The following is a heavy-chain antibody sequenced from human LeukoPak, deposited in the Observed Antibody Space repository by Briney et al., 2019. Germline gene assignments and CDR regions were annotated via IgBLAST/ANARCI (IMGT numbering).Heavy chain of an antibody. Sequence: SETLSLTCTVSGGSISSSSYYWGWIRQPPGKGLEWIGSIYYSGSTYYNPSLKSRVTISVDTSKNQFSLKLSSVTAADTAVYYCARGLNNYYDRAVWGFDPWGQGTLVTVSS. J-gene: IGHJ5*02. V-gene: IGHV4-39*01. CDR1: GGSISSSSYY. CDR3: ARGLNNYYDRAVWGFDP. CDR2: IYYSGST. D-gene: IGHD3-22*01.